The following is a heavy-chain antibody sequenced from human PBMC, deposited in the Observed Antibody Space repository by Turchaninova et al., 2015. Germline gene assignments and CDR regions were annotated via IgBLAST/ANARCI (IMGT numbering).Heavy chain of an antibody. CDR3: AGEPGGIAVAGTGAFDI. CDR2: INHSGST. V-gene: IGHV4-34*01. CDR1: GGSFSGYY. J-gene: IGHJ3*02. Sequence: GLLKPSETLSLTCAVYGGSFSGYYWSWIRQPPGKGLEWIGEINHSGSTNYNPSLKSRVTISVDTSKNQFSLKLSSVTAADTAVYYCAGEPGGIAVAGTGAFDIWGQGTMVTVSS. D-gene: IGHD6-19*01.